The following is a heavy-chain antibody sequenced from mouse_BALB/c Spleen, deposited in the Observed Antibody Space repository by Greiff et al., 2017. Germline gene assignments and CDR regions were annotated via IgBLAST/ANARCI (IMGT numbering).Heavy chain of an antibody. V-gene: IGHV1S81*02. CDR3: TRGGYGDY. J-gene: IGHJ2*01. D-gene: IGHD3-1*01. CDR2: INPSNGGT. CDR1: GYTFTSYY. Sequence: VQLHQSGAELVKPGASVKLSCKASGYTFTSYYMYWVKQRPGQGLEWIGEINPSNGGTNFNEKFKSKATLTVDKSSSTAYMQLSSLTSEDSAVYYCTRGGYGDYWGQGTTLTVSS.